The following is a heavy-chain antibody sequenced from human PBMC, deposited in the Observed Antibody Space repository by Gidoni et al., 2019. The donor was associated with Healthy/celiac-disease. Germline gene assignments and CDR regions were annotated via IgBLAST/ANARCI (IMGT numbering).Heavy chain of an antibody. CDR3: ARASPDIVVVPAAICY. Sequence: QVQLVESGGGLVKPGGSLRLSCAASGFTFSHYYMSWIRQAPGKGLEWVSYISSSGSTIYYADSVKGRFTISRDNAKNSLYLQMNSLRAEDTAVYYCARASPDIVVVPAAICYWGQGTLVTVSS. J-gene: IGHJ4*02. V-gene: IGHV3-11*01. D-gene: IGHD2-2*02. CDR2: ISSSGSTI. CDR1: GFTFSHYY.